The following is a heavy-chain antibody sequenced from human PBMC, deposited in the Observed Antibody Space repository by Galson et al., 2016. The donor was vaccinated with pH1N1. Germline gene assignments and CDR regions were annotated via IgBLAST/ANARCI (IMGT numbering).Heavy chain of an antibody. CDR2: ISSSGYTI. J-gene: IGHJ3*02. Sequence: SLRLSCAASGFTFSDYYMTWIRRAPGKGLEWVSYISSSGYTIFYTDSVKGRFTISRDNAKNSLYLQMNSLRAEDTAVYYCASAPRLGELELGDVFDIWGQGKMVTVSS. V-gene: IGHV3-11*01. CDR1: GFTFSDYY. D-gene: IGHD3-10*01. CDR3: ASAPRLGELELGDVFDI.